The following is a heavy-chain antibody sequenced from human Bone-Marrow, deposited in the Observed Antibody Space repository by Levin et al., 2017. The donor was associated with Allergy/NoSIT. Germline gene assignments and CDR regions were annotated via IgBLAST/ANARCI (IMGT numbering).Heavy chain of an antibody. CDR1: GGSISSAGYH. Sequence: SQTLSLTCTVSGGSISSAGYHWTWIRQSPGKGLELIGYISYRGTTYYNPSLKSRLTMSLDTSEQRFSLNLNSVTAADTAIYYCARLDGYYFDYWGQGTLVTVSS. CDR2: ISYRGTT. D-gene: IGHD3-9*01. CDR3: ARLDGYYFDY. V-gene: IGHV4-31*03. J-gene: IGHJ4*02.